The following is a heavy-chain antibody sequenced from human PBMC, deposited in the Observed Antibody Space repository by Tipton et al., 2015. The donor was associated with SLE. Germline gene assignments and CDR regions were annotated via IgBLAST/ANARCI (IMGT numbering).Heavy chain of an antibody. D-gene: IGHD1-14*01. V-gene: IGHV4-34*01. Sequence: TLSLTCAVYGASFSGFSWSWIRQTPGKGLEWIGEVNHRGSTTYNPSLKSRVTISVDTSKNQFSLKLTSVTAADTAVYYCARRKTGWGAFDIWGLGTMVSVSS. CDR3: ARRKTGWGAFDI. J-gene: IGHJ3*02. CDR2: VNHRGST. CDR1: GASFSGFS.